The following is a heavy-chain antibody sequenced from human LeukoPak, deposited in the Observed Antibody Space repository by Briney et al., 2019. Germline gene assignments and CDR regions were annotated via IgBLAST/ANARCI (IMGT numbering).Heavy chain of an antibody. J-gene: IGHJ4*02. CDR3: AQDRGSSGWHYHFEY. CDR2: INWSSTNI. V-gene: IGHV3-9*01. D-gene: IGHD6-19*01. CDR1: GFTFDDYA. Sequence: GRSLRLSCAASGFTFDDYAMHWVRQAPGMGLEWVSGINWSSTNIAYADSVKGRFTISRDNAKNSLYLQLNSLRAEDTALYYCAQDRGSSGWHYHFEYWGQGTLVAVSS.